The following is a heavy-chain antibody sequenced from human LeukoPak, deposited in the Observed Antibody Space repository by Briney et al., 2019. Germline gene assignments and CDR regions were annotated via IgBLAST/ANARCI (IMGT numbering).Heavy chain of an antibody. D-gene: IGHD3-3*01. CDR3: TKSDWFDP. CDR1: GFTFSNHW. Sequence: PGGSLRLSCAASGFTFSNHWMHWVRQAPGKGLLWVSRIKSDGSSTTYADSVKGRFTISRDNAKNTLYLQMNSLRAEDTAVYYCTKSDWFDPWGQGTLVTVSP. J-gene: IGHJ5*02. V-gene: IGHV3-74*01. CDR2: IKSDGSST.